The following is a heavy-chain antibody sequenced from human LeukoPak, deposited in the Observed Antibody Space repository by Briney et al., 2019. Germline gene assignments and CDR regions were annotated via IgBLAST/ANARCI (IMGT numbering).Heavy chain of an antibody. CDR3: ARQTPLRYSSSSVNDY. V-gene: IGHV7-4-1*02. D-gene: IGHD6-6*01. CDR2: INTNTGNP. Sequence: ASVKVSCKSSGYTFTSYAMNWVRQAPGQGLEWMGWINTNTGNPTYAQGFTGRFVFSLDTSVSTAYLQISSLKAEDTAVYYCARQTPLRYSSSSVNDYWGQGTLVTVSS. CDR1: GYTFTSYA. J-gene: IGHJ4*02.